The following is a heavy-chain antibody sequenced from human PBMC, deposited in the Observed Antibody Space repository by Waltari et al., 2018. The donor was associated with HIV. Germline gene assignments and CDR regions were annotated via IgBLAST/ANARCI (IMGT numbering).Heavy chain of an antibody. CDR2: IYYSGST. J-gene: IGHJ4*02. V-gene: IGHV4-39*07. CDR3: ARTYCSGGSCYSNYFHY. CDR1: GGSISSSSYY. D-gene: IGHD2-15*01. Sequence: QLQLQESGPGLVKPSETLSLPCTVSGGSISSSSYYWVWIRQPPGKGLEWIGSIYYSGSTYYNPSLKRRVTISVDTSKNQFSRKLSSVTAADTAVYYCARTYCSGGSCYSNYFHYWGQRTLVTVSS.